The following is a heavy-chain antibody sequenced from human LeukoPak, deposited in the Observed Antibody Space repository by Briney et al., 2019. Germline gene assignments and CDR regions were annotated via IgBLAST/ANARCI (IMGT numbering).Heavy chain of an antibody. Sequence: KASETLSLTCAVYGGSFSGYYWSWIRQPPGKGLEWIGEINHSGSTNYNPSLKSRVTISVDTSKNQFSLKLSSVTAADTAVYYCARQVDDYVWGSYRNYYMDVWGKGTTVTISS. CDR3: ARQVDDYVWGSYRNYYMDV. J-gene: IGHJ6*03. V-gene: IGHV4-34*01. CDR2: INHSGST. D-gene: IGHD3-16*02. CDR1: GGSFSGYY.